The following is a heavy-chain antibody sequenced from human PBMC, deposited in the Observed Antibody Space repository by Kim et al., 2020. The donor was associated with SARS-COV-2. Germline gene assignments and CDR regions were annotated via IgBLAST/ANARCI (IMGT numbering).Heavy chain of an antibody. CDR1: GFTFSSYA. CDR2: ISGAGGST. Sequence: GGSLRLSCAASGFTFSSYAMTWVRQAPGKGLEWVSSISGAGGSTFYADSVKGRFTISRDKSKNTLYLQMSSLRAEDTAVYYCAKGESIAVRPQLIYSYYYGLDVWGQGTTVTVAS. V-gene: IGHV3-23*01. D-gene: IGHD6-6*01. J-gene: IGHJ6*02. CDR3: AKGESIAVRPQLIYSYYYGLDV.